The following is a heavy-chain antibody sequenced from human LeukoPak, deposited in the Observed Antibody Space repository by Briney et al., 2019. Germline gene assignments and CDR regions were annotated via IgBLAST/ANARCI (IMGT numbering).Heavy chain of an antibody. CDR2: ISYDGSNK. CDR1: GFTFSSYA. Sequence: PGGSLRLSCAASGFTFSSYAMHWVRQDPGKGLEWVAVISYDGSNKYYADSVKGRFTISRDNSKNTLYLQMNSLRAEDTAVYYCARTYSIAVAGYFDYWGQGTLVTVSS. J-gene: IGHJ4*02. D-gene: IGHD6-19*01. V-gene: IGHV3-30*04. CDR3: ARTYSIAVAGYFDY.